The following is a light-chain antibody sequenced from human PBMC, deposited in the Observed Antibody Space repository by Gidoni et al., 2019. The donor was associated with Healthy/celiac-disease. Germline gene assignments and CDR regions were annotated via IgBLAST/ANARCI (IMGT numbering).Light chain of an antibody. CDR2: AAS. CDR1: QGISSY. CDR3: QQLNSYPRGFT. V-gene: IGKV1-9*01. J-gene: IGKJ3*01. Sequence: DIQLTQSPSFLSASVGDRVTITCRASQGISSYLAWYQQKPGKAPKLLIYAASTLQSGVPSRFSGSVSGTEFTLTISSLQPEDFATYYCQQLNSYPRGFTFGPXTKVDIK.